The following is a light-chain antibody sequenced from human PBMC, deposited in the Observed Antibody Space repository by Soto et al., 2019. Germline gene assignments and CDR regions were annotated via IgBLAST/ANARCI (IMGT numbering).Light chain of an antibody. J-gene: IGKJ1*01. Sequence: DIQMTQSPSTLSASVGDRVTITCRASQSISSWLAWYQQKPGKAPKLLIYKASSLESGVPSRFSGSGSGTEFTLTISSLQTDDFATYYCQQYNSSSWTFGQGTKVEIK. CDR3: QQYNSSSWT. V-gene: IGKV1-5*03. CDR1: QSISSW. CDR2: KAS.